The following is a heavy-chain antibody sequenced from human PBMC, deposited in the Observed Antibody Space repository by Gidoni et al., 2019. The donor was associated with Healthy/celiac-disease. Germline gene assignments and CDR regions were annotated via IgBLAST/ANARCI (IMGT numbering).Heavy chain of an antibody. CDR2: IIPILGIA. CDR3: AGSLSDMATILY. Sequence: KVSCKASGGTFSSYAISWVRQAPGQGLEWMGRIIPILGIANYAQKFQGRVTITADKSTSTAYMELSSLRSEDTAVYYCAGSLSDMATILYWGQGTLVTVSS. V-gene: IGHV1-69*04. CDR1: GGTFSSYA. J-gene: IGHJ4*02. D-gene: IGHD5-12*01.